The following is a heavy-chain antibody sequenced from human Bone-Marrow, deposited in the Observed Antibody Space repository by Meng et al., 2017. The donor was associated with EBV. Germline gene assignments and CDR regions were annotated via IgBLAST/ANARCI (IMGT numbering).Heavy chain of an antibody. CDR2: ISSSSSYI. Sequence: GQLVEVGGGLVKPGGALRLSCAASGFTFSSYSMKWVRQAPGKGLEWVSSISSSSSYIYYADSVKGRFTISRDNAKNSLYLQMNSLRAEDTAVYYCARGDRWFDPWGQGTLVTVSS. CDR3: ARGDRWFDP. CDR1: GFTFSSYS. D-gene: IGHD5-24*01. J-gene: IGHJ5*02. V-gene: IGHV3-21*01.